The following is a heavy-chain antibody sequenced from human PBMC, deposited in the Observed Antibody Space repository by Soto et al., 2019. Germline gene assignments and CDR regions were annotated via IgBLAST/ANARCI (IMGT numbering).Heavy chain of an antibody. J-gene: IGHJ4*02. D-gene: IGHD1-26*01. CDR2: ISYDGSNT. V-gene: IGHV3-30*18. CDR3: AKEGGLSGSYYISSSYYFDY. CDR1: GFTFSSYG. Sequence: QVQLVESGGGVVQPGRSLRLSCVASGFTFSSYGMHWVRQAPGKGLEWVAIISYDGSNTYYADSVKGRSTISRDNSKNTLYLQMNRLRAEDTSVYYCAKEGGLSGSYYISSSYYFDYWGQGTLVTVSS.